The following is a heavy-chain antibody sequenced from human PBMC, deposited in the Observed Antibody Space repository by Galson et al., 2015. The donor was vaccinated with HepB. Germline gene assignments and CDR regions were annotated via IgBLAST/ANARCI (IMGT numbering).Heavy chain of an antibody. CDR3: ARDGTAAMVTADAFDI. CDR2: INSDGSST. CDR1: GFTFSSYW. Sequence: SLRLSCAASGFTFSSYWMHWVRQAPGKGLVWVSRINSDGSSTSYADSVKGRFTISKDNAKNTLYLQMNSLRAEDTAVYYCARDGTAAMVTADAFDIWGQGTMVTVSS. J-gene: IGHJ3*02. D-gene: IGHD5-18*01. V-gene: IGHV3-74*01.